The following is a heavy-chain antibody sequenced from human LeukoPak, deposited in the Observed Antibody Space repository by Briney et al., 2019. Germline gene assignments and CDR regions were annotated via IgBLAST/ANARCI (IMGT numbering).Heavy chain of an antibody. Sequence: ASVKVSCKASGYTFIGYYIHWVRQAPGQGLEWMGWIDPNSGATNSAQKFQGRVTMTRDTSIKTANMELSRLTFDDTAVYYCARADMIVVDYWGQGTLVTVSS. CDR3: ARADMIVVDY. J-gene: IGHJ4*02. CDR2: IDPNSGAT. V-gene: IGHV1-2*02. CDR1: GYTFIGYY. D-gene: IGHD3-22*01.